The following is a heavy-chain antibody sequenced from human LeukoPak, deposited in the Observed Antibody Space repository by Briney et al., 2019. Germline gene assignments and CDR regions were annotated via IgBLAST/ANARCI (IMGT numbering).Heavy chain of an antibody. J-gene: IGHJ4*02. Sequence: GGSLRLSCAASGFTFSDYNMRWIRQAPGKGLEWVSSISRSGSTKYYADSVKGRFTISRDNAKNSLFLQMNSLRAEDTAVYYCAKPITMIVVGFDYWGQGILVTVSS. CDR2: ISRSGSTK. CDR1: GFTFSDYN. CDR3: AKPITMIVVGFDY. V-gene: IGHV3-11*01. D-gene: IGHD3-22*01.